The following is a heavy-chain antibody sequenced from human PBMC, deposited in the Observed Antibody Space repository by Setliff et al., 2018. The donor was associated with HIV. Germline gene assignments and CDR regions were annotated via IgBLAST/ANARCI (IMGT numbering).Heavy chain of an antibody. V-gene: IGHV4-38-2*02. CDR3: SRSGIGYGGDSNTFDI. CDR2: IYHSGST. Sequence: SETLSLTCTVSGYSISSGYYWGWIRQPPGKGLEWIGSIYHSGSTSYNPSLRSRVTISIDTSKNHFSLKLTSVTATDAAMYYCSRSGIGYGGDSNTFDIWGQGTLVTVSS. CDR1: GYSISSGYY. D-gene: IGHD2-21*02. J-gene: IGHJ4*02.